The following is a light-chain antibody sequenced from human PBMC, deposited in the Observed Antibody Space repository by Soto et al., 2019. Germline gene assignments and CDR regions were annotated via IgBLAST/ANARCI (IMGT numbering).Light chain of an antibody. CDR2: GAS. Sequence: ESVLTQSQGTLSLSPGERATLSCRASQSVSSNLAWYQQKPGQAPRLLIYGASTRATGIPARFSGSGSGTEFTLTISSLQSEDFAVYYCQQYNNWLAFGQGTRLEI. V-gene: IGKV3-15*01. J-gene: IGKJ5*01. CDR1: QSVSSN. CDR3: QQYNNWLA.